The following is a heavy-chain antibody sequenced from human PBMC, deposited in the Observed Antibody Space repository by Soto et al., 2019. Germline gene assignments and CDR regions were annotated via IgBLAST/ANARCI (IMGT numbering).Heavy chain of an antibody. V-gene: IGHV4-4*02. CDR2: IFHSGST. CDR3: ARVYSGSYSDS. D-gene: IGHD1-26*01. J-gene: IGHJ4*02. Sequence: QVQLQESGPGLVKPSGTLSLTCAVSGASIRSNNWWSWVRQPPGKGLEWIGEIFHSGSTNYNPSLKTRLTISVDKSKNQFSLKLSSVTAADTAEYYCARVYSGSYSDSWGRGTLVTVSS. CDR1: GASIRSNNW.